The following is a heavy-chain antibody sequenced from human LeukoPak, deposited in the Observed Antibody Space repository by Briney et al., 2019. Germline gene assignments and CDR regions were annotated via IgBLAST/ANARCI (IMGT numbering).Heavy chain of an antibody. V-gene: IGHV3-23*01. CDR3: SNGDIDAGGRGGYFDY. CDR2: ISESSNTT. Sequence: GGSLRLSCAASGFTFRNYVMTWVRQAPGKGLEWVSAISESSNTTYYADSVKGRFAISRDNARNTVYLQMNSLRVEDKALGYCSNGDIDAGGRGGYFDYWGQGTLVTVSS. CDR1: GFTFRNYV. J-gene: IGHJ4*02. D-gene: IGHD2-15*01.